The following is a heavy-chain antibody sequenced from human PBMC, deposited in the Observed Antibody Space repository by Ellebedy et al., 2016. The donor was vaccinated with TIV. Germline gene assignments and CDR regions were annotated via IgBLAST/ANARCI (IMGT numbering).Heavy chain of an antibody. Sequence: SGPTLVKPTETLTLTCTVSGFSLSNPRMPVSWIRQPPGKALEWLAHIFSDDGAFYSTSLSTRLTITRDTSKSQVVLTMTNMDPVDTATYYCTRNRNYADDYWGQGTLVTVSS. J-gene: IGHJ4*02. CDR3: TRNRNYADDY. V-gene: IGHV2-26*01. D-gene: IGHD1-7*01. CDR2: IFSDDGA. CDR1: GFSLSNPRMP.